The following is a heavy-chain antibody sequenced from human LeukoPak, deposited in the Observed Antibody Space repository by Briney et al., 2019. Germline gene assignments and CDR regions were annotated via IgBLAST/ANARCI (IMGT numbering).Heavy chain of an antibody. CDR3: ARVTLRWSRYSSSSTNGYDAFDI. CDR2: IYYSGST. CDR1: GGSISTYY. D-gene: IGHD6-13*01. Sequence: SETLSLTCTVSGGSISTYYWSWVRQSPGKGLEWIGHIYYSGSTNYNPSLKSRVAMSVDTSKNQFSLKLSSVTAADTAVYYCARVTLRWSRYSSSSTNGYDAFDIWGQGTMVTVSS. V-gene: IGHV4-59*12. J-gene: IGHJ3*02.